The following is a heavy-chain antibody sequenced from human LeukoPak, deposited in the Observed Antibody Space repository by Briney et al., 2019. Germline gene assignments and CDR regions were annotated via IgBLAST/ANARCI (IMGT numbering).Heavy chain of an antibody. CDR2: ITTYNGNT. J-gene: IGHJ4*02. V-gene: IGHV1-18*01. CDR1: GYDFTNYN. D-gene: IGHD1-26*01. Sequence: GASVKVSCKASGYDFTNYNINWARQAPAQGLERMGWITTYNGNTNYAQKFQGRVTMTTDTSTSTAYMELRSLRSDDTAVYYCARSRVGVTTPFDFWGQGTLVTVSS. CDR3: ARSRVGVTTPFDF.